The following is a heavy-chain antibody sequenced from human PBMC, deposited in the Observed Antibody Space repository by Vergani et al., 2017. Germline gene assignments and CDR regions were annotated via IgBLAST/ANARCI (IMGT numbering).Heavy chain of an antibody. D-gene: IGHD3-3*01. CDR2: IKQDGSEK. CDR3: ARDATIFGVVNYYGMDV. CDR1: GFTFSSYW. Sequence: VQLVESGGGVVQPGRSLRLSCAASGFTFSSYWMSWVRQAPGKGLEWVANIKQDGSEKYYVDSVKGRFTISRDNAKNSLYLQMNSLRAEDTAVYYCARDATIFGVVNYYGMDVWGQGTTVTVSS. J-gene: IGHJ6*02. V-gene: IGHV3-7*01.